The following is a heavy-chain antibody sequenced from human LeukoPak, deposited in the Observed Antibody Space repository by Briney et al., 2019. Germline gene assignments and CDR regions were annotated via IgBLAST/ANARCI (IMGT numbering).Heavy chain of an antibody. J-gene: IGHJ5*02. V-gene: IGHV3-7*01. D-gene: IGHD1-26*01. CDR1: GFTFSSYW. CDR2: IKQDGSAK. Sequence: GGSLRLSCAASGFTFSSYWMSWVRQAPGKGLEWVANIKQDGSAKYYVDSVKGRFTISRDNAKNSLYLQMNSLRAEDTAVYYCARDRWELGHTNWFDPWGQGTLVTVSS. CDR3: ARDRWELGHTNWFDP.